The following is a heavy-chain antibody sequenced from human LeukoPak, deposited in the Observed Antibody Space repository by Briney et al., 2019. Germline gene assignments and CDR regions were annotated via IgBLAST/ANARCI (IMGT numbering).Heavy chain of an antibody. D-gene: IGHD3-3*01. Sequence: ASVKVSCKAPGYTFTSYGISWVRQAPGQGLEWMGWISAYNGNTNYAQKLQGRVTITADESTSTAYMELSSLRSEDTAVYYCARGGSKTHYDFWTGGFDYWGQGTLVTVSS. CDR1: GYTFTSYG. CDR2: ISAYNGNT. J-gene: IGHJ4*02. V-gene: IGHV1-18*01. CDR3: ARGGSKTHYDFWTGGFDY.